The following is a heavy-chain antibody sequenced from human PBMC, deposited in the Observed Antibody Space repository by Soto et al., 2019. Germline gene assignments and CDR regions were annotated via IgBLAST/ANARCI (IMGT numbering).Heavy chain of an antibody. V-gene: IGHV3-9*01. Sequence: GGSLRLSCAASGFTFDDYAMHWVRQAPGKGLEWVSGISWNSGSIGYADSVKGRFTISRDNAKNSLYLQMNSLRAEDTALYYCAKDATKVDLGGENWFDPWGQGTLVTVSS. CDR2: ISWNSGSI. D-gene: IGHD3-16*01. J-gene: IGHJ5*02. CDR3: AKDATKVDLGGENWFDP. CDR1: GFTFDDYA.